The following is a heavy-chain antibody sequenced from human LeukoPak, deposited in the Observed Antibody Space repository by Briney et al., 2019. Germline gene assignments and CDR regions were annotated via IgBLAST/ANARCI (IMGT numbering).Heavy chain of an antibody. CDR1: GGSISSYY. D-gene: IGHD5-24*01. Sequence: SETLSLTCTVSGGSISSYYWSWIRQPPGKGLEWIGYIYYSGSTNYNPSLKSRVTISVDTSKNQFSLKLSSVTAADTAVYYCAGDNGYNQLGGPDAFDIWGQGTMVTVSS. V-gene: IGHV4-59*01. J-gene: IGHJ3*02. CDR3: AGDNGYNQLGGPDAFDI. CDR2: IYYSGST.